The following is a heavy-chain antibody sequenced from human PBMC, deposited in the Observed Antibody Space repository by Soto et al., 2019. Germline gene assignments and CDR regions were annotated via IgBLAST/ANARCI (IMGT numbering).Heavy chain of an antibody. D-gene: IGHD2-2*01. CDR3: ARGRGDIVVVPAKYYFDY. J-gene: IGHJ4*02. V-gene: IGHV4-31*03. Sequence: QVQLQESGPGLVKPSQTLSPTCTVSGGSISSGGYYWSWIRQHPGKGLEWIGYIYYSGSTYYNPSLKSRVTISVDTSKNQFSLKLSSVTAADTAVYYCARGRGDIVVVPAKYYFDYWGQGTLVTVSS. CDR1: GGSISSGGYY. CDR2: IYYSGST.